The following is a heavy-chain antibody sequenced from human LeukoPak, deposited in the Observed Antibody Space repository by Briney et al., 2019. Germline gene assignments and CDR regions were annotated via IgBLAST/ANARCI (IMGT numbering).Heavy chain of an antibody. CDR1: GFTFSSYV. V-gene: IGHV3-15*01. J-gene: IGHJ4*02. CDR3: TTERANSGSYRVSFDY. CDR2: IKSKTDGGTT. Sequence: GGSLRLSCAASGFTFSSYVMSWVRQAPGKGLEWVGRIKSKTDGGTTDYAAPVKGRFTISRDDSKNTLYLQMNSLKTEDTAVYYCTTERANSGSYRVSFDYWGQGTLVTVSS. D-gene: IGHD1-26*01.